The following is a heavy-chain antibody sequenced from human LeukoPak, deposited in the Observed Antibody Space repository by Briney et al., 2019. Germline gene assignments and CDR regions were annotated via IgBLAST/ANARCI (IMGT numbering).Heavy chain of an antibody. CDR2: TSAYNGNT. D-gene: IGHD2-2*01. Sequence: ASVKVSCKASGYTFTSYGISWVRQAPGQGLEWMGWTSAYNGNTNYAQKLQGRVTMTTDTSTSTAYMELRSLRSDDTAVYYCAMLGRTVPVHRNWFDPGAREPWSPSPQ. V-gene: IGHV1-18*04. J-gene: IGHJ5*02. CDR1: GYTFTSYG. CDR3: AMLGRTVPVHRNWFDP.